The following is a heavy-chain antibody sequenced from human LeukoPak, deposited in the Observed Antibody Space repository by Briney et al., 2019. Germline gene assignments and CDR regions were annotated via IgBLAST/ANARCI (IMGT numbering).Heavy chain of an antibody. D-gene: IGHD4-17*01. CDR1: GFTFSDYY. Sequence: PGGSLRLSCAASGFTFSDYYMSWIRQAPGKGLEWVSCISSSSSYTNYADSVKGRFTISRDNAKNSLYLQMNSLRAEDTAVYYCARENDYGVLGRRGVFDYWGQGTLVTVSS. V-gene: IGHV3-11*06. CDR3: ARENDYGVLGRRGVFDY. CDR2: ISSSSSYT. J-gene: IGHJ4*02.